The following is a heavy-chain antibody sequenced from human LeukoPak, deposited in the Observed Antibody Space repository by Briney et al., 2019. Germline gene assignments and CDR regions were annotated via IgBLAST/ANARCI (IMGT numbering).Heavy chain of an antibody. Sequence: SETLSLTCTVSGDSVTTTNFYWGWIRQAPGKGLEWIGSLYYGVNTYYKPSLKSRVTISVDTSLNQFSLILTSVTAADTGVYYCARLRVQQLASSYYMDVWGTGTTVTVSS. CDR3: ARLRVQQLASSYYMDV. V-gene: IGHV4-39*01. J-gene: IGHJ6*03. CDR1: GDSVTTTNFY. D-gene: IGHD6-13*01. CDR2: LYYGVNT.